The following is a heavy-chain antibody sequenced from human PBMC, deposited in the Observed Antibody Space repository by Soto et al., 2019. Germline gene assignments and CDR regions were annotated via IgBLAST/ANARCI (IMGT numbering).Heavy chain of an antibody. J-gene: IGHJ3*01. CDR3: AHSRLPVAFDV. CDR2: IYRDDDR. CDR1: GFSFTTGEVG. Sequence: QITLKESGPTLVKPTQTLTLTCTFSGFSFTTGEVGVGWIRQPPGKALEFLALIYRDDDRRYSPSLKRRLTITKDISKNQVVLKLVNMDPVHTATYYCAHSRLPVAFDVWGQGTVVTVSS. V-gene: IGHV2-5*02.